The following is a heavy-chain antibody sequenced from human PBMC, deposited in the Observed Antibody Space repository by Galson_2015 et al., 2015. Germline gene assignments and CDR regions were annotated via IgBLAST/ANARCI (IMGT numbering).Heavy chain of an antibody. D-gene: IGHD2-15*01. Sequence: LRLSCAASGFTFNSYAMSWVRQAPGKGLEWVSGISGSGGTTHYADSVKGRFTISRDNSKNTLYLQMNSLRAEDSAVYYCAKDGGGYCSGGACYSGPDWGQGTLVTVSS. CDR3: AKDGGGYCSGGACYSGPD. V-gene: IGHV3-23*01. J-gene: IGHJ4*02. CDR1: GFTFNSYA. CDR2: ISGSGGTT.